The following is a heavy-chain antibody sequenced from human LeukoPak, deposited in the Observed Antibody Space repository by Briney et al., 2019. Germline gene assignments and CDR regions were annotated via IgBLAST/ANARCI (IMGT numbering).Heavy chain of an antibody. CDR2: IYSGGST. CDR3: ARENTGSYREFDS. V-gene: IGHV4-4*07. CDR1: GGSISSYY. J-gene: IGHJ4*02. Sequence: SETLSLTCTVSGGSISSYYWSWIGQPAGKGLEWIGRIYSGGSTNYNPSLKSRVTMSVDSSNNQFSLKLSSVTAADTAVFYCARENTGSYREFDSWGQGTLVTVSS. D-gene: IGHD1-26*01.